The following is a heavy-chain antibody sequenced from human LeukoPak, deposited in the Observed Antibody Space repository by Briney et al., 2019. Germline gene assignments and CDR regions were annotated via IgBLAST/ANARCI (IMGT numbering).Heavy chain of an antibody. D-gene: IGHD1-26*01. CDR1: GYTFTSYG. V-gene: IGHV1-69*13. J-gene: IGHJ5*02. CDR2: IIPIFGTA. Sequence: ASVKVSCKASGYTFTSYGISWVRQAPGQGLEWMGGIIPIFGTANYAQKFQGRVTITADESTSTAYMELSSLRSEDTAVYYCARGPGATSSIYWFDPWGQGTLVTVSS. CDR3: ARGPGATSSIYWFDP.